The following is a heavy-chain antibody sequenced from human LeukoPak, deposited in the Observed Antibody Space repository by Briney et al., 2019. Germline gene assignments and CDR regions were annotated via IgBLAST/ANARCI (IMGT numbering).Heavy chain of an antibody. D-gene: IGHD3-3*01. V-gene: IGHV3-48*01. CDR1: GVTFSSYR. CDR2: IISSSSTI. J-gene: IGHJ6*02. CDR3: ARDRGDYDFWSGYYNYYYYYGMDV. Sequence: GGSLRLSCAASGVTFSSYRMNWVCQAPGKGLECVSYIISSSSTIYYADSVKGRFTISRDNAKNSLYLQMNSLRAEDTAVYYCARDRGDYDFWSGYYNYYYYYGMDVWGQGTTVTVSS.